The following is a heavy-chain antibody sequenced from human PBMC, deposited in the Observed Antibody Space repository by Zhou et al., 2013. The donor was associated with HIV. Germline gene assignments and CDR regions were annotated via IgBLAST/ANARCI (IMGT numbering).Heavy chain of an antibody. CDR3: ARGYYDILTGYYNVHYYYYMDV. CDR1: GGTFSSYA. V-gene: IGHV1-69*04. Sequence: QVQLVQSGAELKKPGSSVKVSCKASGGTFSSYAISWVRQAPGQGLEWMGRIIPILGIANYAQKFQGRVTITADKSTSTAYMELSSLRSEDTAVYYCARGYYDILTGYYNVHYYYYMDVWGKGTTVTVSS. CDR2: IIPILGIA. J-gene: IGHJ6*03. D-gene: IGHD3-9*01.